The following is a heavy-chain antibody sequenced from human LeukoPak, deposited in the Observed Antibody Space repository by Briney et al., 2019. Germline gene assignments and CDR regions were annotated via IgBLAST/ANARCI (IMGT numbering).Heavy chain of an antibody. D-gene: IGHD5-12*01. CDR2: LSYSGST. CDR1: GGSIGSYY. CDR3: ARGGSGYALNWFDP. J-gene: IGHJ5*02. Sequence: PSETLSLTCTVSGGSIGSYYWSWIRQPPGKGLEGIGHLSYSGSTNYNPSLKSRVTISVDTSKNQFSLKLSSVTAADTAVYYCARGGSGYALNWFDPWGQGTLVTVSS. V-gene: IGHV4-59*01.